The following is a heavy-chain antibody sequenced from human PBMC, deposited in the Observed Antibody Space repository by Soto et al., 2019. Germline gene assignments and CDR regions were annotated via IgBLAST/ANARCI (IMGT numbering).Heavy chain of an antibody. CDR3: ARDVSRSSGWYDYYYYGMDV. J-gene: IGHJ6*02. CDR1: GGSISSYY. D-gene: IGHD6-19*01. V-gene: IGHV4-4*07. CDR2: IYTSGST. Sequence: QVQLQESGPGLVKPSETLSLTCTVSGGSISSYYWSWIRQPAGKGLEWIGRIYTSGSTNYNPSLKSRVTLSVDTSKNQFSLKLSSVTAADTAVYYCARDVSRSSGWYDYYYYGMDVWGQGTTVTVSS.